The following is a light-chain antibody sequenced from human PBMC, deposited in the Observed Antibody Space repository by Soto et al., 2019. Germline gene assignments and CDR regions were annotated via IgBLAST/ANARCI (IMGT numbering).Light chain of an antibody. CDR1: QSVSSN. J-gene: IGKJ1*01. V-gene: IGKV3-15*01. Sequence: EIVMTQSPATLSVSPGERATLSCRASQSVSSNLAWYQQKPGQAPRLLIYGASTRATGIPARFSGSGSGTEFPLTIRRLQSEDFAVYYCQQYNNWPRTFGPGTKVEIQ. CDR2: GAS. CDR3: QQYNNWPRT.